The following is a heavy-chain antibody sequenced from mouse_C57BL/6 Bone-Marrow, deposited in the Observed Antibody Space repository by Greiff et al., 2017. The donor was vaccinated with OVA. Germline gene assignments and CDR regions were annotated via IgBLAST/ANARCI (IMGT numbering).Heavy chain of an antibody. Sequence: EVQVVESGGGLVKPGGSLKLSCAASGFTFSSYTMSWVRQTPEKRLEWVATISGGGGNTYYPDSVKGRFTISRDNAKNTLYLQMSSLRSEDTALYYCARQRYGNYYAMDYWGQGTSVTVSS. CDR1: GFTFSSYT. CDR3: ARQRYGNYYAMDY. D-gene: IGHD2-10*02. V-gene: IGHV5-9*01. J-gene: IGHJ4*01. CDR2: ISGGGGNT.